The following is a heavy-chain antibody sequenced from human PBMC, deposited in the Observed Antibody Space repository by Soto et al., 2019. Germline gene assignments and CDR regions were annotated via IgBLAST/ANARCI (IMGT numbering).Heavy chain of an antibody. J-gene: IGHJ6*02. D-gene: IGHD6-13*01. V-gene: IGHV4-4*07. CDR3: ARDAGSAASSSWEVISMDV. Sequence: SETLSLTRTVSGGSISSYYWSWIRQPAGKGLEWIGRIYTSGSTNYNPSLKSRVTMSVDTSKNQFSLKLSSVTAADTAVYYCARDAGSAASSSWEVISMDVWGQGTTVTVSS. CDR1: GGSISSYY. CDR2: IYTSGST.